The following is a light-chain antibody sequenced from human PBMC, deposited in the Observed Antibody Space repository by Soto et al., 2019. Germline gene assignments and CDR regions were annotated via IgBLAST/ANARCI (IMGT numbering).Light chain of an antibody. Sequence: DIQLTQSPSFLSASVGDRVTITCRASQDINSHLAWYQQIPGKGPKLLIYATSTLQSGVPSRFSSSGYATEFTLAISSLQPEDFATYYCQQVNGYPHTFGQGTKLEIK. J-gene: IGKJ2*01. V-gene: IGKV1-9*01. CDR2: ATS. CDR3: QQVNGYPHT. CDR1: QDINSH.